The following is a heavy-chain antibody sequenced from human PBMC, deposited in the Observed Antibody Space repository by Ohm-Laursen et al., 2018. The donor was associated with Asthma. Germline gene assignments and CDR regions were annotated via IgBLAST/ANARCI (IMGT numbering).Heavy chain of an antibody. CDR3: ARGRSGGCYWGPCDFNSPLDV. CDR1: GFTFSSYA. CDR2: ISASAGTM. Sequence: SPRLSCAAPGFTFSSYAMTWIRQAPGKGLEWISYISASAGTMYYADSVKGRFTISRDNAKKSLFLHMSSLRAEDTAVYYCARGRSGGCYWGPCDFNSPLDVWGQGTTVIVSS. D-gene: IGHD2-15*01. J-gene: IGHJ6*02. V-gene: IGHV3-11*01.